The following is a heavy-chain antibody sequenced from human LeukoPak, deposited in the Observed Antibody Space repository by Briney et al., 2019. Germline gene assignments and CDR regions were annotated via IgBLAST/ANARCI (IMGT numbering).Heavy chain of an antibody. V-gene: IGHV4-34*01. Sequence: SETLSLTCAVYGGSFSGYYWSWIRQPPGKGLEWIGEINHSGSTNYNPSLKSRVTISVDTSKNQFSLKLSSVTAADTAVSYCARGYCSGGSCYLFDYWGQGTLVTVSS. CDR1: GGSFSGYY. CDR2: INHSGST. CDR3: ARGYCSGGSCYLFDY. J-gene: IGHJ4*02. D-gene: IGHD2-15*01.